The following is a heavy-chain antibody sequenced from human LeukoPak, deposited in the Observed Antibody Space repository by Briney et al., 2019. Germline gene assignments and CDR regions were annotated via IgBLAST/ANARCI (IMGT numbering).Heavy chain of an antibody. J-gene: IGHJ4*02. Sequence: SETLSLPCAVYGGSFSGYYWSWLRQPPGKGLEWIGEINHSGSTNYNPSLKSRVTISVDTSKNQFSLKLSSVTAADTAVYYCARGRGYVLRFLEWLFWGQGTLVTVSS. V-gene: IGHV4-34*01. CDR1: GGSFSGYY. CDR2: INHSGST. CDR3: ARGRGYVLRFLEWLF. D-gene: IGHD3-3*01.